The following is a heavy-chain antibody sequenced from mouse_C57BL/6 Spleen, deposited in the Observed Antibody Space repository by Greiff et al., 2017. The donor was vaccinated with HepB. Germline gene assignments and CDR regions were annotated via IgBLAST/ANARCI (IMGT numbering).Heavy chain of an antibody. CDR1: GYAFTNYL. CDR2: INPGSGGT. V-gene: IGHV1-54*01. Sequence: QVQLQQSGAELVRPGTSVKVSCKASGYAFTNYLIEWEKQRPGQGLEWIGVINPGSGGTNYNEKFKGKATLTADKSSSTAYMQLSSLTSEDSAVYFCARRGYYFDYWGQGTTLTVSS. J-gene: IGHJ2*01. D-gene: IGHD3-1*01. CDR3: ARRGYYFDY.